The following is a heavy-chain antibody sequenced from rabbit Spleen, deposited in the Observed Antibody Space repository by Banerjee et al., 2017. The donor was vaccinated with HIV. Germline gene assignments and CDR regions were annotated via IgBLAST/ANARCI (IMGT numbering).Heavy chain of an antibody. J-gene: IGHJ3*01. V-gene: IGHV1S40*01. Sequence: QSLEESGGDLVKPGASLTLTCTASGFSFSSSHYMCWVRQAPGKGLEWIACIYTGSSGSTYYASWAKGRFTISKTSSTTVTLQMTSLTAADTATYFCARDSGTSFSSYGMDLWGQGTLVTVS. CDR1: GFSFSSSHY. CDR2: IYTGSSGST. CDR3: ARDSGTSFSSYGMDL. D-gene: IGHD8-1*01.